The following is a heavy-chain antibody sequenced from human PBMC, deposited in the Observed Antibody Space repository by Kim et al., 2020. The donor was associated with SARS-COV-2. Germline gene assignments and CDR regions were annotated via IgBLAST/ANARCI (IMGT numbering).Heavy chain of an antibody. D-gene: IGHD2-2*01. CDR1: GYTFTDSY. CDR2: INPNSGGT. CDR3: AREVAAASNNWFDP. V-gene: IGHV1-2*02. Sequence: ASVKVSCEASGYTFTDSYMHWVRQAPGQGFEWMGWINPNSGGTNYAQKFQGRVSMTRDTSTSTAYMALSRLRSDDTAVYFCAREVAAASNNWFDPWGQGT. J-gene: IGHJ5*02.